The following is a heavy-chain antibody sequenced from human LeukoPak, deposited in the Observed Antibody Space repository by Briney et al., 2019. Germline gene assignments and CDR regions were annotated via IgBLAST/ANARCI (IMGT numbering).Heavy chain of an antibody. D-gene: IGHD3-10*01. V-gene: IGHV3-30*02. J-gene: IGHJ4*02. Sequence: PGGSLRLSCAASGFTFSSYGMHWVRQAPGKGLEWVTFIRYDGSNKYYADSVKGRFTISRDNSKNTLYLHMNSLRTEDTAVYYCAKDGYGSGSYFDYWGQGTLVTVSS. CDR2: IRYDGSNK. CDR3: AKDGYGSGSYFDY. CDR1: GFTFSSYG.